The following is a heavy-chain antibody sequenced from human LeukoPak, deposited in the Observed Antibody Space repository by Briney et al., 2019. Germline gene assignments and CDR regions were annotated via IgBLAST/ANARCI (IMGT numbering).Heavy chain of an antibody. V-gene: IGHV3-30-3*01. CDR1: GFTFSSYA. CDR2: ISYDGSNK. Sequence: KSGGSLRLSCAASGFTFSSYAMHWVRQAPGKGLEWVPVISYDGSNKYYADSVKGRFTISRDNAKNSLYLQMNSLRAEDTAVYYCARHAGEGGDYWGQGTLVTVSS. D-gene: IGHD7-27*01. CDR3: ARHAGEGGDY. J-gene: IGHJ4*02.